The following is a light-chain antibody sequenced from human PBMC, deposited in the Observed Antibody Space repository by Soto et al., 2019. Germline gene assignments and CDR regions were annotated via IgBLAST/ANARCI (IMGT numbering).Light chain of an antibody. CDR1: QSVSSN. Sequence: EIVMTQSPATLSVSPGERATLSCRASQSVSSNLAWYQQKPGQAPRLLIYGASTRATGIPARFSGSGSGTEFTLTLSSLQSEDFAVYYCQQYNNWPPGVTFGPGTKVDIK. J-gene: IGKJ3*01. CDR2: GAS. CDR3: QQYNNWPPGVT. V-gene: IGKV3-15*01.